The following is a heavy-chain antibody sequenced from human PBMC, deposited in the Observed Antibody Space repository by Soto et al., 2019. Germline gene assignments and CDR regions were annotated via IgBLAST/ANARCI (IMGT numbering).Heavy chain of an antibody. CDR2: ISSSSSYI. J-gene: IGHJ4*02. V-gene: IGHV3-21*01. D-gene: IGHD2-15*01. Sequence: EVQLVESGGGLDKPGGSLRLSCAASGFTFSSYSMNWVRQAPGKGLEWVSSISSSSSYIYYADSVKGRFTISRDNAKNSLYLQMNSLRAEDTAVYYCASMIRCGSCYSALTWWGQGTLVTVSS. CDR1: GFTFSSYS. CDR3: ASMIRCGSCYSALTW.